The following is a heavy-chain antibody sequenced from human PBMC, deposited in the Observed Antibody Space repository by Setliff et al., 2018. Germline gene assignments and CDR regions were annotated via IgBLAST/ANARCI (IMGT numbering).Heavy chain of an antibody. CDR3: AKGAHFSNYARVFDP. CDR2: INWSGGTA. V-gene: IGHV3-20*04. D-gene: IGHD4-4*01. Sequence: GGSLRLSCAASGFTFKDYGMAWVRQSPGKGLEWVAGINWSGGTAGYADSVRGRFTVSRDNAKSSVYLQMSSLRAEDTAFYFCAKGAHFSNYARVFDPWGQGTLVTVSS. J-gene: IGHJ5*02. CDR1: GFTFKDYG.